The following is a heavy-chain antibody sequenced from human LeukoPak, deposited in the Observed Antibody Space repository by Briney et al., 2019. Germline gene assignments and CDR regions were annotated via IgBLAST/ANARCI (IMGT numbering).Heavy chain of an antibody. Sequence: GGSLRLSCAASGFTFSNYAMSWVRQAPGKALEWVSAITSGGGTTYYAGSVKGRFTISRDNSKNTLYLQMNSLRAEDTAVYYCARDPPRAAWVFDYWGQGTLVGVSS. J-gene: IGHJ4*02. CDR3: ARDPPRAAWVFDY. CDR2: ITSGGGTT. V-gene: IGHV3-23*01. D-gene: IGHD6-25*01. CDR1: GFTFSNYA.